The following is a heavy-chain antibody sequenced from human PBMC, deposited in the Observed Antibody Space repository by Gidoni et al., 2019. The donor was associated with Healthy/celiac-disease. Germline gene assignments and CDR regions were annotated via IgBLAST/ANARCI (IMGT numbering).Heavy chain of an antibody. D-gene: IGHD3-22*01. CDR1: GGPISSSSYY. CDR2: IYYSGST. V-gene: IGHV4-39*07. CDR3: ARVLIVVTETNYFDY. J-gene: IGHJ4*02. Sequence: QLQLQESGPGLVKPSETLSLTCTVPGGPISSSSYYWGWIRQPPGKGLEWIGSIYYSGSTYYNPSLKSRVTISVDTSKNQFSLKLSSVTAADTAVYYCARVLIVVTETNYFDYWGQGTLVTVSS.